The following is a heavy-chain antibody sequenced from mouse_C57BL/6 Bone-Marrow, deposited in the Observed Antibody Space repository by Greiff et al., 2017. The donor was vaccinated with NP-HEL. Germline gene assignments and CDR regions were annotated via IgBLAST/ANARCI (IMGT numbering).Heavy chain of an antibody. V-gene: IGHV1-78*01. CDR1: GYTFTDHT. D-gene: IGHD2-13*01. CDR3: ARTSWAVTVYFEY. Sequence: QVQLQQSDAELVKPGASVKISCKASGYTFTDHTIHWVKQRPEQGLEWIGYIYPGDGSTKYNEKFKGKVTLTADKSSSTGYMQLNSLTSEDSAVYFCARTSWAVTVYFEYWGPGATLTVSS. CDR2: IYPGDGST. J-gene: IGHJ2*01.